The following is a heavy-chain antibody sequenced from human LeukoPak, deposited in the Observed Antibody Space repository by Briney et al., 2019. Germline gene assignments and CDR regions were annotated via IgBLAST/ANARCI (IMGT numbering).Heavy chain of an antibody. CDR1: GDSISSYY. CDR2: GHYRGST. V-gene: IGHV4-59*01. CDR3: ARWGETSALRVHAFDI. D-gene: IGHD3-10*01. Sequence: SETLSLTCTVSGDSISSYYWNWIRQPPGKGLEWIGYGHYRGSTNYNPSLKSRVTFSVDTSKNQFSLKLSSVTAADTAVYCCARWGETSALRVHAFDIWGQGTMVTVSS. J-gene: IGHJ3*02.